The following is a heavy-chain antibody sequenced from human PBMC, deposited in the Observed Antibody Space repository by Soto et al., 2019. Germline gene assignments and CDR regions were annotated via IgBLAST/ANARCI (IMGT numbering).Heavy chain of an antibody. J-gene: IGHJ4*02. CDR3: DRGVTTVTTIDY. V-gene: IGHV4-30-2*01. D-gene: IGHD4-17*01. Sequence: QQQLQESGSGLVKPSQTLSLTCAVSGGSISSGGYSWGGIRQPPGKGLERIRYIYHSGSTYYNQSLKSRVTISVNRSTNQFSLKLSSVTAADTAVYYCDRGVTTVTTIDYWGQGTLVTVSS. CDR1: GGSISSGGYS. CDR2: IYHSGST.